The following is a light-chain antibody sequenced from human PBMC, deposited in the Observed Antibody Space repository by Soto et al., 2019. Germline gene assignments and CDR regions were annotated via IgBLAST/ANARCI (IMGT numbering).Light chain of an antibody. J-gene: IGKJ1*01. CDR1: QSVTTK. CDR2: GAS. V-gene: IGKV3D-15*01. CDR3: QQYHNSILM. Sequence: EIVMTQSPATLSVSPGERATLSCRASQSVTTKLAWYQQKPGQAPRLLMYGASSRATGIPDRFSGGGSGADFTLTISRLEPEDFGVYYCQQYHNSILMFGQGTKVDIK.